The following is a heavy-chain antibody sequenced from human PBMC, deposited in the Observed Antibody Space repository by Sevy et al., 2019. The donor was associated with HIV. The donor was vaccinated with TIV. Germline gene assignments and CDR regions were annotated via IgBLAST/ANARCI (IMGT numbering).Heavy chain of an antibody. Sequence: SETLSLTCTVSGGSISSYYWSWIRQPPGKGLEWIGYIYYSGSTNYNPSLKSRVTISVDTSKNQFALKLGSVTAADTAVYYCARVHSSSDGDKYFDYWGQGTLVTVSS. D-gene: IGHD6-6*01. V-gene: IGHV4-59*13. J-gene: IGHJ4*02. CDR1: GGSISSYY. CDR2: IYYSGST. CDR3: ARVHSSSDGDKYFDY.